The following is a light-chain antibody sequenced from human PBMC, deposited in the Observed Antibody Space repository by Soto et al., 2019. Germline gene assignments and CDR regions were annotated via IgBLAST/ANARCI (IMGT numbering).Light chain of an antibody. V-gene: IGKV3-20*01. J-gene: IGKJ1*01. Sequence: EIVLTQSPGTLSLSPGERVTLSCRASQSVGSSRLAWYQQKPGQAPRLLIYGASSRATGIPDRFGGSGSGTDFTLTISRLEPEDFALYYCQQYATSPGTFGQGTKV. CDR2: GAS. CDR1: QSVGSSR. CDR3: QQYATSPGT.